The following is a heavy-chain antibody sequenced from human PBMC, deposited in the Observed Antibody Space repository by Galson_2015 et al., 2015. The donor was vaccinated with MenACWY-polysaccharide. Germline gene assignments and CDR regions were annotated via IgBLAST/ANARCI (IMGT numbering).Heavy chain of an antibody. J-gene: IGHJ6*02. Sequence: QSGAEVKKPGESLRISCKVSGYRFAGYWVSWVRQMSGKGLEWMGIIYASDSETRYNPSFQGPDTITADRSTSTAYLHLGSLEASDTAMYYCGRVYPGNYYAMDVWGQGTTVIVTS. D-gene: IGHD2-8*01. CDR3: GRVYPGNYYAMDV. CDR2: IYASDSET. V-gene: IGHV5-51*01. CDR1: GYRFAGYW.